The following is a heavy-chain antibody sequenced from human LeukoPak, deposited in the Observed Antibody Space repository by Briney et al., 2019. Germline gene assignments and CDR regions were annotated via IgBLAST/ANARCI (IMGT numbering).Heavy chain of an antibody. D-gene: IGHD2-15*01. J-gene: IGHJ4*02. V-gene: IGHV3-23*01. CDR1: GFALSSYA. Sequence: HPGGSLRLSCAASGFALSSYAMSWVRQAPGKGLEWVSATSSSDAGTYHAESVRGRFTISRDNSKNTLYPQMNSLRADDAAVYYCARAPVTSCRGAFCYPFDIWGQGTLVTVSS. CDR2: TSSSDAGT. CDR3: ARAPVTSCRGAFCYPFDI.